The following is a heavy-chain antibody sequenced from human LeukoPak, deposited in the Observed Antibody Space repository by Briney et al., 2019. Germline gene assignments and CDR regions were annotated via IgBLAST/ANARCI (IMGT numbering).Heavy chain of an antibody. Sequence: GGSLRLSWEASGFTFNTYSMNWARQAPGKGQEWVSFIDSSGGYMFYADSVKGRFIISRDNAKDALYLQINSLRDEATAVYYRMSGDRRDYWGQGTLVTVSS. CDR2: IDSSGGYM. CDR3: MSGDRRDY. D-gene: IGHD3-10*01. V-gene: IGHV3-21*06. J-gene: IGHJ4*02. CDR1: GFTFNTYS.